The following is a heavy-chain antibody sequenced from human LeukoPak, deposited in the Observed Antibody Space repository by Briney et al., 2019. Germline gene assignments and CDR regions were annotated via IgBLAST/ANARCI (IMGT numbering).Heavy chain of an antibody. V-gene: IGHV4-4*02. CDR3: ARQGDSGWYYFDY. CDR2: IYHSGST. J-gene: IGHJ4*02. D-gene: IGHD6-19*01. Sequence: SETLSLTCAVSGGSISSSNWWSWVRQPPGKGLEWIGEIYHSGSTNYNPSLKSRVTISVDKSKNQFSLKLSSVTAADTAAYYCARQGDSGWYYFDYWGQGTLVTVSS. CDR1: GGSISSSNW.